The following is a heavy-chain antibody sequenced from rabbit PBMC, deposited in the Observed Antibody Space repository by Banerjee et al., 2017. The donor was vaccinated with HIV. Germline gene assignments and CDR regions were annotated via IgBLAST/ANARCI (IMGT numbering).Heavy chain of an antibody. Sequence: QQLVESGGGLVKPEGSLKLSCKASGFDFSTYSMSWVRQAPGKGLEWIGYIVPIFGVTYYANWVNGRFTISSHNAQNTLYLELNSLTAADTATYFCARDLTDVIGWNFGWRGPGTLVTVS. V-gene: IGHV1S7*01. D-gene: IGHD4-1*01. CDR1: GFDFSTYS. CDR3: ARDLTDVIGWNFGW. CDR2: IVPIFGVT. J-gene: IGHJ2*01.